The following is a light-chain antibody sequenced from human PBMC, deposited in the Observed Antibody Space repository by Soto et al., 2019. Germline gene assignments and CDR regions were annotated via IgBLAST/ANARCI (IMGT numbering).Light chain of an antibody. CDR2: EVS. CDR3: SSFEASYNWL. J-gene: IGLJ2*01. Sequence: QSVLTQPPSASGSPGQSVTISCTGTSSDVGGYNYVSWYQQHPGKAPKLMIYEVSKRPSGVPDRFSGSKSGNTASLTVSGLQVEDGADYYCSSFEASYNWLFGGGTKLTVL. V-gene: IGLV2-8*01. CDR1: SSDVGGYNY.